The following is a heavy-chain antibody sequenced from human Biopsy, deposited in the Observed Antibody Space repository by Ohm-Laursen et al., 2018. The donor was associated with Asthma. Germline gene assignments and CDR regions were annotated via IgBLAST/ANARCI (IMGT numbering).Heavy chain of an antibody. V-gene: IGHV1-2*06. CDR1: GFTFMGYH. D-gene: IGHD3-3*01. CDR2: INPNGGGT. CDR3: ARGRHYDFWSGYYIEYFDY. J-gene: IGHJ4*02. Sequence: GASVKVSCKASGFTFMGYHIFWMRQAPGQGLEWMGRINPNGGGTHYAQKFQGRVTMTRDTSISTAYMELSRLRSDDTAVYYCARGRHYDFWSGYYIEYFDYWGQGTLVTVSS.